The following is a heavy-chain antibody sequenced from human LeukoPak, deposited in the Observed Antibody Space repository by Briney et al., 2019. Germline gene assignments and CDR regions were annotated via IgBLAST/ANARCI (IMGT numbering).Heavy chain of an antibody. D-gene: IGHD3-10*01. CDR1: GFTFSSYG. Sequence: GGSLRLSCAASGFTFSSYGMHWVRQAPGKGLEWVAVIWYDGSNKYYADSVKGRFTISRDNSKNTLYLQMNSLRAEDTAVYYCARGQVLLWFGEKNNNWFDPWGQGTLVTVSS. V-gene: IGHV3-33*01. CDR2: IWYDGSNK. J-gene: IGHJ5*02. CDR3: ARGQVLLWFGEKNNNWFDP.